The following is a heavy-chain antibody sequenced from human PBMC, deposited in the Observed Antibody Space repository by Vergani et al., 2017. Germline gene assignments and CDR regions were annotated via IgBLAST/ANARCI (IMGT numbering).Heavy chain of an antibody. J-gene: IGHJ4*02. CDR3: AKSGWLQHFGAHYFDS. CDR2: IRYDGSNP. V-gene: IGHV3-30*02. CDR1: GFSFSDHY. D-gene: IGHD5-24*01. Sequence: QVQLVESGGGLVKPGGSLRLSCAASGFSFSDHYMTWIRQAPGKGLEWVAFIRYDGSNPQYIDSVKGRFTISRDNSKNTLFLQMDSLRAEDTAVYYCAKSGWLQHFGAHYFDSWGQGILVTVSS.